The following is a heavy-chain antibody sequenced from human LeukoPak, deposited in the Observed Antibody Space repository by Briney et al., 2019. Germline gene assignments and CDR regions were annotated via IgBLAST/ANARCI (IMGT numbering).Heavy chain of an antibody. Sequence: GGSLRLSCAASGFTFSSYAMSWVRQAPGKGLEWVSAISGSGGSTYYADSVKGRFTISRDNSKNTRYLQMNSLRAEDTAVYYCAGGFWIGYYTGPPTFFNYCGQGTLVTVSS. J-gene: IGHJ4*02. CDR1: GFTFSSYA. D-gene: IGHD3-3*01. CDR3: AGGFWIGYYTGPPTFFNY. CDR2: ISGSGGST. V-gene: IGHV3-23*01.